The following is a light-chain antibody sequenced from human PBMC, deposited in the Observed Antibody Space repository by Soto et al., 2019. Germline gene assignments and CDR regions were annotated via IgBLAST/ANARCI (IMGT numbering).Light chain of an antibody. CDR2: STS. CDR1: QSVNNN. CDR3: QPYGSSLT. V-gene: IGKV3-20*01. J-gene: IGKJ4*01. Sequence: EIGMTKSPAALSVFPGERATLSCRASQSVNNNLAWYQQKPGQAPRLLIYSTSTRATGIPDRFSGSGSGTDFTLTISRLEPEDSAVYYCQPYGSSLTFGGGTKV.